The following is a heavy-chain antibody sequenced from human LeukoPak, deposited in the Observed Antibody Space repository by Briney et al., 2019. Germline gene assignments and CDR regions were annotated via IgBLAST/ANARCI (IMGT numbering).Heavy chain of an antibody. D-gene: IGHD3-10*01. CDR2: MNPNSGNT. V-gene: IGHV1-8*01. J-gene: IGHJ6*02. CDR1: GYTFTSYD. CDR3: ARDYGSGSYYIRYYYYGMDV. Sequence: GASVKVSCKASGYTFTSYDINWVRQATAQGLEWMGWMNPNSGNTGYAQKFQGRVTMTRNTSISTAYMELSSLRSEDTAVYYCARDYGSGSYYIRYYYYGMDVWGQGTTVTVSS.